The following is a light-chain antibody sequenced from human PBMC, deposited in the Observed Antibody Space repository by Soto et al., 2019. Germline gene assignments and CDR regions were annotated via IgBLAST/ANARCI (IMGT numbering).Light chain of an antibody. J-gene: IGLJ1*01. V-gene: IGLV1-47*01. Sequence: QSVLTQPPSASGTPGQRATISCSGSSSNIGSNYVYWYQQLPGTAPKLLIYRNNQRPSGVPDRCSGSKSGTSASLAISGLRSEDEADYYCAAWDDSLSGYVFGTGTKLTVL. CDR2: RNN. CDR3: AAWDDSLSGYV. CDR1: SSNIGSNY.